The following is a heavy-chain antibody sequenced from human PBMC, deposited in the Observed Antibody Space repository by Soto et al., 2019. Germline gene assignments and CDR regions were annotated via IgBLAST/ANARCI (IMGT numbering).Heavy chain of an antibody. CDR1: GFTFSNAW. J-gene: IGHJ6*02. CDR2: IKSKTDGGTT. Sequence: GGSLRLSCAASGFTFSNAWMSWVRQAPGKGLEWVGRIKSKTDGGTTDYDAPVKGRFTISRDDSKNKLNLQMNSLKTEDTALYYCTTYRQFYYDILTGRNYYYYYGMDVWGQGTTVTVSS. CDR3: TTYRQFYYDILTGRNYYYYYGMDV. V-gene: IGHV3-15*01. D-gene: IGHD3-9*01.